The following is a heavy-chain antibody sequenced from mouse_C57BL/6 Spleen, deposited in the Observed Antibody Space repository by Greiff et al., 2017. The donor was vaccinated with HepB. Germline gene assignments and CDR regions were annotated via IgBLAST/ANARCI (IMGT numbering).Heavy chain of an antibody. Sequence: DVMLVESGGGLVQPKGSLKLSCAASGFSFNTYAMNWVRQAPGKGLEWVARIRSKSNNYATYYADSVKDRFTISRDDSESMLYLQMNNLKTEDTAMYYCVRQGIYYYGSSLDVWGTGTTVTVSS. CDR3: VRQGIYYYGSSLDV. CDR1: GFSFNTYA. J-gene: IGHJ1*03. CDR2: IRSKSNNYAT. V-gene: IGHV10-1*01. D-gene: IGHD1-1*01.